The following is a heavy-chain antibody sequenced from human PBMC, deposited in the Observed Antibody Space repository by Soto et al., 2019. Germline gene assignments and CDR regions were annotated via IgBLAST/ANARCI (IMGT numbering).Heavy chain of an antibody. CDR2: IYHSGST. D-gene: IGHD3-22*01. J-gene: IGHJ3*02. CDR3: ARGGYYYDSSGYPGGAFDI. CDR1: GGSISSGGYS. Sequence: QLQLQESGSGLVKPSQTLSLTCAVSGGSISSGGYSWSWIRQPPGKGLEWIGYIYHSGSTYYNPSLKGRVTISVDRSKNQFSLKLSSVTAADTAVYYCARGGYYYDSSGYPGGAFDIWGQGTMVTVSS. V-gene: IGHV4-30-2*01.